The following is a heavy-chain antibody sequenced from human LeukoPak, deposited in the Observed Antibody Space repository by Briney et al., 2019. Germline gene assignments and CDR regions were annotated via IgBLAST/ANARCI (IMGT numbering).Heavy chain of an antibody. V-gene: IGHV3-7*04. Sequence: PGGSLRLSCAASGFTFSSYWMSWVRQAPGKGLEWVANIKHDGNEKYYVDSVTGRFTISRDNAKNSLYLQMNSLRAEDTAVYYCARARAYGSGAPKGMDVWGQGTTVTVSS. CDR1: GFTFSSYW. D-gene: IGHD3-10*01. CDR3: ARARAYGSGAPKGMDV. J-gene: IGHJ6*02. CDR2: IKHDGNEK.